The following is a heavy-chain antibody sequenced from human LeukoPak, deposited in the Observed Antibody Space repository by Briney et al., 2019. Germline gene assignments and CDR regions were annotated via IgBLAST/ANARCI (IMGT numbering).Heavy chain of an antibody. CDR1: GGSISGYY. CDR3: ARQLLGRAFDI. CDR2: IYYSGST. Sequence: SETLSLTCTVSGGSISGYYWSWIRQPPGKGLEWIGYIYYSGSTNYNPSLKSRVTISVDTSKNQFSLKLSSVTAADTAVYYCARQLLGRAFDIWGQGTMVTVSS. D-gene: IGHD2-15*01. V-gene: IGHV4-59*08. J-gene: IGHJ3*02.